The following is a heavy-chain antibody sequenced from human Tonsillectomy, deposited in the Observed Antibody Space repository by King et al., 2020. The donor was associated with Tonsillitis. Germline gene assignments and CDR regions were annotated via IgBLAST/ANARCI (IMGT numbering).Heavy chain of an antibody. CDR3: ARGVYSSSWYSYYYYGMDV. V-gene: IGHV3-21*01. J-gene: IGHJ6*02. D-gene: IGHD6-13*01. CDR2: ISSSSYYI. CDR1: GFMFSSYS. Sequence: QLVQSGGGLVKPGGSLRLSCAASGFMFSSYSMNWVRQAPGKGLEWVSSISSSSYYIYYADSVKGRFTISRDNAKNSLYLQMNSLRAEDTAVYFCARGVYSSSWYSYYYYGMDVWGQGTTVTVSS.